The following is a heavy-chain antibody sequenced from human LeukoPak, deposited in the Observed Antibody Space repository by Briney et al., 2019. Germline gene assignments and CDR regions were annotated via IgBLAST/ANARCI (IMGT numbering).Heavy chain of an antibody. D-gene: IGHD1-20*01. Sequence: GESLRLSCAASGFPFSSYAMSWVRQAPGKGLEWVSAISGSGGSTYYADSVKGRFTISRDNSKNTLYLQMSSLRAEDTAVYYCAKGPLTGTSRGGAFDIWGQGTMVTVSS. CDR3: AKGPLTGTSRGGAFDI. J-gene: IGHJ3*02. V-gene: IGHV3-23*01. CDR1: GFPFSSYA. CDR2: ISGSGGST.